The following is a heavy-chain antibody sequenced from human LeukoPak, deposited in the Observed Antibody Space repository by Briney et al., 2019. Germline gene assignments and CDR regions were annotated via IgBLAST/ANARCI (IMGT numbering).Heavy chain of an antibody. CDR1: GYTLTELS. D-gene: IGHD2-2*02. V-gene: IGHV1-24*01. Sequence: ASVKVSCKVSGYTLTELSMHWVRQAPGKGLEWMGGFDPEDGGTIYAQKFQGRVTMTEDTSTDTAYMELSSLRSEDTAVYYCATEGEYCSSTSCYSRAYWGQGTLVTVSS. CDR2: FDPEDGGT. CDR3: ATEGEYCSSTSCYSRAY. J-gene: IGHJ4*02.